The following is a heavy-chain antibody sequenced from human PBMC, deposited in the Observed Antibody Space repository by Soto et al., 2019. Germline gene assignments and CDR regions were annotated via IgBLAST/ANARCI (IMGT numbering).Heavy chain of an antibody. J-gene: IGHJ4*02. D-gene: IGHD1-26*01. V-gene: IGHV3-53*01. CDR2: IYSGGST. CDR3: ARVPSGSYPYYFDY. Sequence: PVGSLRLSCAASGFTVSSNYMSWVRQAPGKGLEWVSVIYSGGSTYYADSVKGRFTISRDNSKNTLYLQMNSLRAEDTAVYYCARVPSGSYPYYFDYWGQGTLVTVSS. CDR1: GFTVSSNY.